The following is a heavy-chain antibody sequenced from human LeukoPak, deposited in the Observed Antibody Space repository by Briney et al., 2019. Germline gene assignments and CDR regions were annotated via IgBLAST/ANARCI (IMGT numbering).Heavy chain of an antibody. J-gene: IGHJ6*03. D-gene: IGHD3-22*01. Sequence: KSSGTLSLTCAVSGGSISSSNWWSWVRQPPGKGLEWIGEIYHSGSTNYNPSLKSRVTISVDKSKNQFSLKLSSVTAADTAVYYCARVSYYYDSSGYTENYYYYYMDVWGKGTTVTVSS. CDR3: ARVSYYYDSSGYTENYYYYYMDV. CDR2: IYHSGST. V-gene: IGHV4-4*02. CDR1: GGSISSSNW.